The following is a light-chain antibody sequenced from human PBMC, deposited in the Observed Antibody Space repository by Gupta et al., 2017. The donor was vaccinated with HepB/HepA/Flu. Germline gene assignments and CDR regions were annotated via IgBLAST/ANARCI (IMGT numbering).Light chain of an antibody. CDR1: QPIVNF. J-gene: IGKJ3*01. V-gene: IGKV1-39*01. Sequence: DIQMTQSPSSLSASIGARVTITCRSSQPIVNFLNWYQQKPGKAPKILIYAASSFQGGVPSRCSGSGSGTDFTLTISSLQAEDFATFFCRKSYSTPFTFGPGTKVEIK. CDR2: AAS. CDR3: RKSYSTPFT.